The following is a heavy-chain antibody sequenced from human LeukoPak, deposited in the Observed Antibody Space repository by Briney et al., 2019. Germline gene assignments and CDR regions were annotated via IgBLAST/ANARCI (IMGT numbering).Heavy chain of an antibody. V-gene: IGHV1-69*05. CDR2: IIPIFGTA. CDR3: ARVIGGSYYSFDY. CDR1: GGTFSSYA. Sequence: GASVKVSCKASGGTFSSYAISWVRQAPGQGLEWMGGIIPIFGTANYAQKFQGRVTITTDESTSTAYMELSSLRSDDTAVYYCARVIGGSYYSFDYWGQGTLVTVSS. D-gene: IGHD1-26*01. J-gene: IGHJ4*02.